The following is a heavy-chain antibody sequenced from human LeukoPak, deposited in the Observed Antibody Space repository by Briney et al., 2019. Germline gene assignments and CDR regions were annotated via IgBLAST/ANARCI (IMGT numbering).Heavy chain of an antibody. J-gene: IGHJ4*02. V-gene: IGHV3-30*04. CDR3: ARDDRGSTTVTTKLDY. CDR1: GFTFSSYA. Sequence: PGGSLRLSCAASGFTFSSYAMHWVRQAPGKGLEWVAVISYDGSNKYYADSVEGRFTISRDNSKNTLYLQMNSLRAEDTAVYYCARDDRGSTTVTTKLDYWGQGTLVTVSS. D-gene: IGHD4-17*01. CDR2: ISYDGSNK.